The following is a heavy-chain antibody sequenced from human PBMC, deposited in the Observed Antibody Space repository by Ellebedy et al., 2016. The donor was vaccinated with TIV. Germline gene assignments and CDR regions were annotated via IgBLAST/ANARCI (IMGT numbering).Heavy chain of an antibody. CDR2: ISSTGSRT. CDR1: GFTFSSYA. CDR3: GKRDNRASINPTQS. V-gene: IGHV3-23*01. D-gene: IGHD1-14*01. J-gene: IGHJ4*02. Sequence: GESLKISCAASGFTFSSYAMSWVRQAPGKGLEWVSTISSTGSRTYYADSVEGRFIISRDNSKKTLYLQMNSLRAEDTAVYYCGKRDNRASINPTQSWGPGTLVTVSS.